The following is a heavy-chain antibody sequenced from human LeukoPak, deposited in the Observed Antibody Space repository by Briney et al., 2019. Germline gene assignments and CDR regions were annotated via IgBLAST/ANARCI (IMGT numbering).Heavy chain of an antibody. J-gene: IGHJ5*02. D-gene: IGHD2-15*01. Sequence: GASVKVSCKASGYTFTSYGISWVRQAPGQGLEWMGWISAYNGNTNYAQKLQGRVTMTTDTSTSTAYMELRSLRPDDTAVYYCAREPHCSGGSCYSGWFDPWGQGTLVTVSS. CDR2: ISAYNGNT. CDR3: AREPHCSGGSCYSGWFDP. CDR1: GYTFTSYG. V-gene: IGHV1-18*01.